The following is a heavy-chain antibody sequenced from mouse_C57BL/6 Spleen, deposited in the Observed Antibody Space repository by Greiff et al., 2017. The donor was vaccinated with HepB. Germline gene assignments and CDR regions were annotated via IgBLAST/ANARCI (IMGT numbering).Heavy chain of an antibody. CDR1: GFSLTSYG. V-gene: IGHV2-2*01. CDR2: IWSGGST. Sequence: QVQLQQSGPGLVQPSQSLSITCTVSGFSLTSYGVHWVRQSPGKGLEWLGVIWSGGSTDYNAAFISRLSISKDNSKSQVFFKMNSLQADDTAIYYCASPADWFAYWGQGTLVTVSA. CDR3: ASPADWFAY. J-gene: IGHJ3*01.